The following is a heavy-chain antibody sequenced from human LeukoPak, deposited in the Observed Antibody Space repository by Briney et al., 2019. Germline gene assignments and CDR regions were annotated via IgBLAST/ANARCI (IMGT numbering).Heavy chain of an antibody. J-gene: IGHJ4*02. CDR2: IYYSGST. CDR1: GGSISSYY. V-gene: IGHV4-59*01. D-gene: IGHD1-20*01. Sequence: SETLSLTCTVSGGSISSYYWSWIRQPPGKGLEWIGYIYYSGSTNYNPSLKSRVTISVDTSKNQCSLKLSSVTAADTAVYYCARDRWGNWNDDYFDYWGQGTLVTVSS. CDR3: ARDRWGNWNDDYFDY.